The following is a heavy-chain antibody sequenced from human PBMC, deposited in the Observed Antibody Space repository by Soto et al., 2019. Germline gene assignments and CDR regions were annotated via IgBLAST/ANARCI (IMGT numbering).Heavy chain of an antibody. V-gene: IGHV4-30-4*01. J-gene: IGHJ6*02. CDR1: GGSISSGDYY. Sequence: KTSETLSLTCTVSGGSISSGDYYWSWIRQPPGKGLEWIGYIYYSGSTYYNPSLKSRVNISVDTSKNQFSLKLSSVTAADTAVYYCARESQTFGGVLPSMDVWGQGTTVTVSS. CDR2: IYYSGST. D-gene: IGHD3-16*01. CDR3: ARESQTFGGVLPSMDV.